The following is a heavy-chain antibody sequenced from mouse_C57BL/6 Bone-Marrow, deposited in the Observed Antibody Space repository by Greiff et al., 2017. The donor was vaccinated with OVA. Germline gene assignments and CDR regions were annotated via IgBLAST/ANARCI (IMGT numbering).Heavy chain of an antibody. Sequence: VQLQESGAELVKPGASVKLSCKASGYTFTEYTIHWVKQRSGQGLEWIGWFYPGSGSIKYNEKFKDKATLTADKSSSTVYMELSRLTSEDSAFYFCARHEANYYGSPAWFAYWGQGTLVTVSA. CDR3: ARHEANYYGSPAWFAY. D-gene: IGHD1-1*01. V-gene: IGHV1-62-2*01. CDR2: FYPGSGSI. J-gene: IGHJ3*01. CDR1: GYTFTEYT.